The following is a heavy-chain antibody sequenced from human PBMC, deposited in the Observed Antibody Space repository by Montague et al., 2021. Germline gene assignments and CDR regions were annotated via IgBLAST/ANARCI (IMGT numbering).Heavy chain of an antibody. Sequence: SVKVSCKASGYSFTSYGITWVRQAPGQGLEWMGWISDYKGNTNYAQKLQDRVTMTTDTSTSTAYMELRSLRSDDTAVYFCARKYQPDDAFDIWGQGTMVTVSS. CDR1: GYSFTSYG. J-gene: IGHJ3*02. CDR2: ISDYKGNT. CDR3: ARKYQPDDAFDI. D-gene: IGHD2-2*01. V-gene: IGHV1-18*01.